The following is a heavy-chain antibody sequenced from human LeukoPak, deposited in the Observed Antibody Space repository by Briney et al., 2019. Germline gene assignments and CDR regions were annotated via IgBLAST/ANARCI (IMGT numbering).Heavy chain of an antibody. D-gene: IGHD4-11*01. CDR1: GGSISSGDYY. CDR3: ARGIRLHYFDY. V-gene: IGHV4-30-4*01. J-gene: IGHJ4*02. Sequence: SETLFLTCTVSGGSISSGDYYWSWIRQLPGKGLEWIGYIYYSGSTYYNPSLKSRVTISVDTSKNQFSLKLSSVTAADTAVYYCARGIRLHYFDYWGQGTLVTVSS. CDR2: IYYSGST.